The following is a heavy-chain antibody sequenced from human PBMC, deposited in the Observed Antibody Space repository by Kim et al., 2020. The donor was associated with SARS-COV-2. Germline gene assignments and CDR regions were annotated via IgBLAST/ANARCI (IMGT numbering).Heavy chain of an antibody. J-gene: IGHJ6*02. CDR3: ARDAHGLDV. Sequence: AIYYATSVWGRFTVYRDSGKNSMYLQVNSLRDEDAAVYYCARDAHGLDVWGQGTTVTVSS. V-gene: IGHV3-48*02. CDR2: AI.